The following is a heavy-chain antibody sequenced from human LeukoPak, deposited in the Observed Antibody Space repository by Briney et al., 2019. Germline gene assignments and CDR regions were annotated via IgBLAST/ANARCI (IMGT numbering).Heavy chain of an antibody. D-gene: IGHD6-19*01. Sequence: PGGSLRLSCAASGFTFSDYNINWVRQAPGKGPEWVSQISATSTTIKYADFVKGRFTISRDNAKNSLNLQMNSLRADDTAVYYCVRDNLENQWLERSYWGQGALVTVSS. V-gene: IGHV3-48*01. CDR2: ISATSTTI. J-gene: IGHJ4*02. CDR1: GFTFSDYN. CDR3: VRDNLENQWLERSY.